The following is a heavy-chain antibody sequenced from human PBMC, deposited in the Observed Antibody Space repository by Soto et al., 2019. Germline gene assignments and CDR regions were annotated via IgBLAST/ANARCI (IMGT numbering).Heavy chain of an antibody. CDR2: IYPGDSDT. V-gene: IGHV5-51*01. CDR3: ARLGGVSVGGDGYKNWFDP. D-gene: IGHD3-3*01. CDR1: GYSFTSYW. Sequence: GESLKISCKGSGYSFTSYWIGWVRQMPGKGLEWMGIIYPGDSDTRYSPSFQGQVTISADKSISTAYLQWSSLKASDTAMYYCARLGGVSVGGDGYKNWFDPWGQGTLVTVSS. J-gene: IGHJ5*02.